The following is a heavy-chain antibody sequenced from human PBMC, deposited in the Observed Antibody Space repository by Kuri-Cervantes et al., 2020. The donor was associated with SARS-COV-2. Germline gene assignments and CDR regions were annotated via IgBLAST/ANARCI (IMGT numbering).Heavy chain of an antibody. V-gene: IGHV5-51*01. D-gene: IGHD2-15*01. CDR1: GYSFTSYW. CDR2: IYPGDSDT. Sequence: GEALKTSCECAGYSFTSYWIGWVRQLPGKGLEWVGIIYPGDSDTRYSPSFQGQVTIPADKSISTAYLQWSSRKASDTAMYYCARLPCGTIFGSGGSCYSSTNYYYYGMDVWGQGTTVTVSS. CDR3: ARLPCGTIFGSGGSCYSSTNYYYYGMDV. J-gene: IGHJ6*02.